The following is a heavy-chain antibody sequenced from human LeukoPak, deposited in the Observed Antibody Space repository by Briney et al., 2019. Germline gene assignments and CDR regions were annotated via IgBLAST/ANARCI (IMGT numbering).Heavy chain of an antibody. J-gene: IGHJ3*02. CDR3: ARGQYYYDSSGYHDAFDI. V-gene: IGHV1-24*01. CDR1: GYALIDLS. D-gene: IGHD3-22*01. Sequence: GASVKVSCKVFGYALIDLSMHWVRQVPGKGLEWMGGFHPGNGETIYAQKFQGRVTMTRDTSTSTVYMELSSLRSEDTAVYYCARGQYYYDSSGYHDAFDIWGQGTMVTVSS. CDR2: FHPGNGET.